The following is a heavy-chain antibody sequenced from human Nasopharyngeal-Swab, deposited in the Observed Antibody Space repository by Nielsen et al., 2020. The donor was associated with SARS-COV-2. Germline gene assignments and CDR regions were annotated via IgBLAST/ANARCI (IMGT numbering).Heavy chain of an antibody. CDR1: GFSLTTTGVG. D-gene: IGHD1-26*01. CDR3: APPHPPSGFDPYQDH. J-gene: IGHJ4*02. CDR2: IYWSDDK. Sequence: SGPTLVKPTQTLTLTCSFSGFSLTTTGVGVGWIRQPPGKALEWLAVIYWSDDKRYSPSLTSRLSISKDTSKNQVVLTVTNMDPVDAGTYYRAPPHPPSGFDPYQDHRGLGTLVTVSS. V-gene: IGHV2-5*04.